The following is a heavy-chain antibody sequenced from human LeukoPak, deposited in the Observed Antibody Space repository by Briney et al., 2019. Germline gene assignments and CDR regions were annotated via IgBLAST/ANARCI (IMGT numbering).Heavy chain of an antibody. CDR3: ARDPLYYDILTGYYTGGMDV. CDR2: IYYSGNT. Sequence: PSETLSLTCTVSGGSISSYYWSWIRQPPGKGLEWIGYIYYSGNTNYNPSLKSRVTISVDTSKNQFCLKLSSVTAADTAVYYCARDPLYYDILTGYYTGGMDVWGKGTTVTVSS. CDR1: GGSISSYY. D-gene: IGHD3-9*01. J-gene: IGHJ6*04. V-gene: IGHV4-59*01.